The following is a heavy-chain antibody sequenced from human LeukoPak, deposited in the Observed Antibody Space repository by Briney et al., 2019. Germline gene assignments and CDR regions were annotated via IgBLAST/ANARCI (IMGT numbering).Heavy chain of an antibody. CDR1: GFTFSSYA. D-gene: IGHD3-10*01. J-gene: IGHJ4*02. CDR2: ISGSGGST. V-gene: IGHV3-23*01. CDR3: AKVSRGAGLSDY. Sequence: GGSLRLSCAASGFTFSSYAMSWVCQAPGKGLEWVSAISGSGGSTYYADSVKGRFTISRDNSKNTLYLQMNSLRAEDTAVYYCAKVSRGAGLSDYWGQGTLVTVSS.